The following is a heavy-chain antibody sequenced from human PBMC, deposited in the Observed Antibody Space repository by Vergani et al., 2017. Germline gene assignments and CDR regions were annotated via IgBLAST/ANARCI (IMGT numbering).Heavy chain of an antibody. J-gene: IGHJ6*02. CDR1: GGTFSSYA. Sequence: QVQLVQSGAEVKKPGSSVKVSCKASGGTFSSYAISWVRQAPGQGLEWMGRIIPILGIANYAQKFQGRVTITADKSTSTAYLELSSLRSEDTAVYYCAGNVWDIVATFYYYGMDVWGQGTTVTVSS. D-gene: IGHD5-12*01. CDR3: AGNVWDIVATFYYYGMDV. CDR2: IIPILGIA. V-gene: IGHV1-69*04.